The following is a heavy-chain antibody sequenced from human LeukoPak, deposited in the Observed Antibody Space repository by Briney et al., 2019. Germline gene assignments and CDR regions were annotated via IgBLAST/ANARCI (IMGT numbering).Heavy chain of an antibody. J-gene: IGHJ3*02. CDR2: INPNSGGT. CDR1: GYTFTDYY. CDR3: ARNLRLHWGSDDAFDI. D-gene: IGHD7-27*01. V-gene: IGHV1-2*02. Sequence: ASVKVSCKASGYTFTDYYMHWVRQAPGQGLEWMGWINPNSGGTNYAQKFQGRVTMTRDTSISTTYMELSSLRSDDTALYYCARNLRLHWGSDDAFDIWGQGTMVTVSS.